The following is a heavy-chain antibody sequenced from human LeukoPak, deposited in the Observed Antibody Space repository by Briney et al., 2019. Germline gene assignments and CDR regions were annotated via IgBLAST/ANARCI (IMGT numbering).Heavy chain of an antibody. J-gene: IGHJ6*03. Sequence: GGSLRLSCAASGFSFSTYNMNWVRQAPGQRLEWVSSITSGSSYIYYADSVKGRFTISRDNAKSSLYLQMDSLRAEDTAVYYCARDPYSGNYGGYYHYYMHVWGKGTAVPIS. D-gene: IGHD1-26*01. CDR3: ARDPYSGNYGGYYHYYMHV. CDR2: ITSGSSYI. V-gene: IGHV3-21*01. CDR1: GFSFSTYN.